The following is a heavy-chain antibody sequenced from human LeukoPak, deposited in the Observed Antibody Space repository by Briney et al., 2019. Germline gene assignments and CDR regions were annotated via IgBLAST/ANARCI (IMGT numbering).Heavy chain of an antibody. V-gene: IGHV3-53*01. J-gene: IGHJ6*03. Sequence: GGSLRLSCTVSGFTVSSNSMSWVRQAPGKGLEWVSFIYSDNTHYSDSVKGRFTISRDNSKNTLYLQMNSLRAEDTAVYYCARVRSRGDYGDYDYYYYMDVWGKGTTVTVSS. CDR1: GFTVSSNS. CDR2: IYSDNT. D-gene: IGHD4-17*01. CDR3: ARVRSRGDYGDYDYYYYMDV.